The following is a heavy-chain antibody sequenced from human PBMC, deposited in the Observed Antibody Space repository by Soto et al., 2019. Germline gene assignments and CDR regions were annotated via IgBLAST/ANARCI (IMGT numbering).Heavy chain of an antibody. CDR3: ARSYSSSWYAYSEYYYYYGMDV. CDR1: GYTFTSYD. Sequence: WASVKVSCKASGYTFTSYDINWVRQATGQGLEWMGWMNPNSGNTGYAQKFQGRVTMTRNTSISTACMELSSLRSEDTAVYYCARSYSSSWYAYSEYYYYYGMDVWGQGTTVTVSS. V-gene: IGHV1-8*01. J-gene: IGHJ6*02. CDR2: MNPNSGNT. D-gene: IGHD6-13*01.